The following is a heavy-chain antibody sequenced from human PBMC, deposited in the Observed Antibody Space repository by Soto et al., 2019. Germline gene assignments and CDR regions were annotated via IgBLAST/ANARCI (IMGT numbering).Heavy chain of an antibody. V-gene: IGHV4-59*03. J-gene: IGHJ6*02. CDR1: GGSISSYY. CDR2: IYNTGSA. D-gene: IGHD3-3*01. Sequence: KPSETLSLTCNVSGGSISSYYWTWIRQPPGKGLEYIGYIYNTGSANYNPSLKSRVSISLDTSKNQFSLNLRSVTAADTAVYYCAGMSFTGFGELIGNFYFHGMDVWGQGTTVTVSS. CDR3: AGMSFTGFGELIGNFYFHGMDV.